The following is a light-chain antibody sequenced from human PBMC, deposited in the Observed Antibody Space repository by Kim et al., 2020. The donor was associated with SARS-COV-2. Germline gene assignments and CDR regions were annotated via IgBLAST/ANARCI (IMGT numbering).Light chain of an antibody. CDR3: QQYGSAPMYT. J-gene: IGKJ2*01. V-gene: IGKV3-20*01. CDR1: QSVRSNC. CDR2: GAS. Sequence: SPRESSTLSGRASQSVRSNCLAWYQQKPGQAPSLRIYGASTRATGIPDRFSGSGSGTDFTLTISRLEPEDFAVYYCQQYGSAPMYTFGQGTKLEF.